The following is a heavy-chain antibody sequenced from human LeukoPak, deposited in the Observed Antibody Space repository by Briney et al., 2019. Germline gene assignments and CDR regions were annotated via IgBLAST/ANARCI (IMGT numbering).Heavy chain of an antibody. CDR3: ARSYYYHGMDV. V-gene: IGHV1-2*02. CDR2: INPNSGGT. J-gene: IGHJ6*01. CDR1: GYTFTGSY. Sequence: ASVKLSCTASGYTFTGSYMHWVRQAPGQGLEWMGWINPNSGGTNYAQKFQGRVTMTRDTSISTAYMELSRLRSDDTAVYYCARSYYYHGMDVWGQGTTVTVSS.